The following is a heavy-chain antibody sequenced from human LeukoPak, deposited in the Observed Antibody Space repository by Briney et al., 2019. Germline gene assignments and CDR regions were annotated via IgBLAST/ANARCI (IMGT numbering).Heavy chain of an antibody. CDR1: GGSFSGYY. J-gene: IGHJ3*02. Sequence: SDTLSLTCAVYGGSFSGYYWSWIRQPPGKGLEWIGEINHSGSTNYNPSLKSRVTISVDTSKNQFSLKLSSVTAADTAVYYCARDFAFDIWGQGTMVTVSS. CDR2: INHSGST. V-gene: IGHV4-34*01. CDR3: ARDFAFDI.